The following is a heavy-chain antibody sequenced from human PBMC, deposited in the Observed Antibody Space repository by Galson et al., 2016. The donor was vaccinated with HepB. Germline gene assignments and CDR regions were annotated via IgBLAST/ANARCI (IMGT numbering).Heavy chain of an antibody. CDR1: GFTVSSNY. D-gene: IGHD5-24*01. Sequence: SLRLSCAASGFTVSSNYMTWVRQAPGKGLEWVSVIYSGGSTYYADSVKGRFTISRDNSKNTLYLQMNSLRAEDTAVYYCARVSDGYSTAPVDYWGQGTLVTVSS. V-gene: IGHV3-66*01. CDR3: ARVSDGYSTAPVDY. CDR2: IYSGGST. J-gene: IGHJ4*02.